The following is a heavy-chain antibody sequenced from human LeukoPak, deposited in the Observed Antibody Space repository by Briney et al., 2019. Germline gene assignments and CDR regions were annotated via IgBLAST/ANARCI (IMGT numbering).Heavy chain of an antibody. CDR3: ASDQTTTVTPTRVPPYYYDGMDV. D-gene: IGHD4-11*01. Sequence: GVSQRLSCAASIYPFSRYSKNCVRGARGKALECVLYISCRSCYIFYTDSVKGRFTIFRDNAKNSLYLQMNSLRAEDTAVYYCASDQTTTVTPTRVPPYYYDGMDVWGQGTTVTVSS. CDR1: IYPFSRYS. CDR2: ISCRSCYI. V-gene: IGHV3-21*01. J-gene: IGHJ6*02.